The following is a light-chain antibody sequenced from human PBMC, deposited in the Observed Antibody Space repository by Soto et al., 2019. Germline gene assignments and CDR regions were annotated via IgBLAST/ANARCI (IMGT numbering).Light chain of an antibody. CDR2: GVS. J-gene: IGKJ4*01. V-gene: IGKV3-15*01. CDR3: QHYNNPPLT. CDR1: QSVSSN. Sequence: EIVMTQSPATLSVSPGERATLSCRASQSVSSNLAWYQQKPGQAPRLLIYGVSTRATGIPARFSGSGSGTEFTLTISSLQSEDFAVYYCQHYNNPPLTFGGGTKVEIK.